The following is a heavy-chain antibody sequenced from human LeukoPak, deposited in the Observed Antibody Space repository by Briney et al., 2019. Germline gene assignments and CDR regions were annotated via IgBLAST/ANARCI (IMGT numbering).Heavy chain of an antibody. V-gene: IGHV4-4*02. CDR2: IYPSGST. CDR1: GGAISSNNW. J-gene: IGHJ4*02. CDR3: ARDGYYDSGGYLTDY. D-gene: IGHD3-22*01. Sequence: SETLSLTRAVSGGAISSNNWWSWVRQPPGKGLEWIGEIYPSGSTNYNPSLKSRVTISVDKSKNQFSLKLSSVTVADTAVYYCARDGYYDSGGYLTDYWGQGTLVTVSS.